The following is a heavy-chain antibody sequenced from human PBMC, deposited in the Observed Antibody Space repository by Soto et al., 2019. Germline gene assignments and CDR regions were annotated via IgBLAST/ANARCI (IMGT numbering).Heavy chain of an antibody. D-gene: IGHD3-3*01. CDR1: GFTFGDYA. J-gene: IGHJ4*02. V-gene: IGHV3-49*03. CDR2: IRSKAYGGTT. Sequence: GGSLRLSCTASGFTFGDYAMSWFRQAPGKGLEWVGFIRSKAYGGTTEYAASVKGRFTISRDDSKSIAYLQMNSLKTEDTAVYYCTRGLKNRRVFGVVPHAPDYFDYWGQGTLVTVSS. CDR3: TRGLKNRRVFGVVPHAPDYFDY.